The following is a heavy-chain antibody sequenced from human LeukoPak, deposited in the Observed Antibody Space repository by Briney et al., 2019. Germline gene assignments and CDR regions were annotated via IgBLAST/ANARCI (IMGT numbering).Heavy chain of an antibody. V-gene: IGHV1-2*02. Sequence: ASVKVSCKASGYTFTGYYMHWVRQAPGQGLEWMGWINPHSGGTNYAQKFQGRVTMTRDTSISTAYMELSRLRSDDTAVYYCARDAPFRQDFDYWGQGTLVTVSS. CDR3: ARDAPFRQDFDY. J-gene: IGHJ4*02. CDR2: INPHSGGT. CDR1: GYTFTGYY.